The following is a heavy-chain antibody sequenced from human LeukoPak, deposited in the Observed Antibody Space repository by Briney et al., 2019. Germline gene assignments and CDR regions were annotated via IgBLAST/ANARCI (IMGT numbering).Heavy chain of an antibody. Sequence: GESLQISCQGSGYSFSNYWIGWVRQMPGKGLEWMGIIYPGDSNTRYSPSFQGQVTISADKSISTAYLQWSSLKASGTAMYYCARRTGTGDGYDIWGQGTMVTVSS. V-gene: IGHV5-51*01. CDR1: GYSFSNYW. J-gene: IGHJ3*02. CDR3: ARRTGTGDGYDI. CDR2: IYPGDSNT. D-gene: IGHD6-13*01.